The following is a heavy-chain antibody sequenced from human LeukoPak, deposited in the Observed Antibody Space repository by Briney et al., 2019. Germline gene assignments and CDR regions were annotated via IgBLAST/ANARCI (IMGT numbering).Heavy chain of an antibody. CDR1: GGSISRYY. V-gene: IGHV4-4*07. D-gene: IGHD4-17*01. CDR2: IYTSGST. J-gene: IGHJ6*02. Sequence: SETLSLTCTVSGGSISRYYWSWIRQPAGKGLEWIGRIYTSGSTNYNPSLKSRVTMSVDTSKNQFSLKLSSVTAADTAVYYCARDHPATVTTFNYHYGMDVWGQGTTVTVSS. CDR3: ARDHPATVTTFNYHYGMDV.